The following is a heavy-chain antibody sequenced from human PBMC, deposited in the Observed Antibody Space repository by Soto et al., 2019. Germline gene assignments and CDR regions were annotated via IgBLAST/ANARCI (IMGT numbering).Heavy chain of an antibody. Sequence: SETLSLTCAVFGGSISSGGYSWIWIRQPPGKGLEWIGYIYHSGGTNYNPSLKSRVTISVDTSKNQFSLKLSSVTAADTAVYYCARESRSWYGSIWDYWGQGTLVTVSS. D-gene: IGHD6-13*01. CDR2: IYHSGGT. CDR1: GGSISSGGYS. V-gene: IGHV4-30-2*01. J-gene: IGHJ4*02. CDR3: ARESRSWYGSIWDY.